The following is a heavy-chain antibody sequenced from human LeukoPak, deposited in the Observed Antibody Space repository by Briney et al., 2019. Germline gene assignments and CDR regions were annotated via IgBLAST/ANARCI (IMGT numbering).Heavy chain of an antibody. D-gene: IGHD2-2*02. J-gene: IGHJ6*02. CDR2: FDPEDGET. Sequence: ASVKVSCKVSGYTLTELSMHWVRQAPGKGLERMGGFDPEDGETIYAQKFQGRVTMTEDTSTDTAYMELSSLRSEDTAVYYCATLYCSSTSCYTGDYYYYGMDVWGQGTTVTVSS. V-gene: IGHV1-24*01. CDR3: ATLYCSSTSCYTGDYYYYGMDV. CDR1: GYTLTELS.